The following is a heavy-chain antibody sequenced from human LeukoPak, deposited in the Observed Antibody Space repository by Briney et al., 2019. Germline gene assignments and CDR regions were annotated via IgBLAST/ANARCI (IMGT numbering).Heavy chain of an antibody. D-gene: IGHD3-22*01. CDR3: AKDLYYDSSGYSGAFDI. Sequence: PGGSLRLSCAASGFTFSSYAMSWVRQAPGKGLEWVSAISGSGGSTYYADSVKGRFTISRDNSKNTLYLQMNSLRAEDTAVYYCAKDLYYDSSGYSGAFDIWGQGTMVTVSS. V-gene: IGHV3-23*01. CDR1: GFTFSSYA. CDR2: ISGSGGST. J-gene: IGHJ3*02.